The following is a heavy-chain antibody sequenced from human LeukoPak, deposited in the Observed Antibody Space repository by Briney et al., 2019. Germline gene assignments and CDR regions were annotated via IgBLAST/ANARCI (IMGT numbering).Heavy chain of an antibody. V-gene: IGHV4-4*02. CDR3: ARVFYRLRYFDWLLSGSDY. CDR2: IHHSGTT. J-gene: IGHJ4*02. Sequence: PSETLSLTCAVSGGSISSGWWWSWVRQSPGKGLEWIAEIHHSGTTHYNPSLKSRLSISVDKSKNQFSLKLTSMAAADTAVYYCARVFYRLRYFDWLLSGSDYWGQGTLVTVSS. CDR1: GGSISSGWW. D-gene: IGHD3-9*01.